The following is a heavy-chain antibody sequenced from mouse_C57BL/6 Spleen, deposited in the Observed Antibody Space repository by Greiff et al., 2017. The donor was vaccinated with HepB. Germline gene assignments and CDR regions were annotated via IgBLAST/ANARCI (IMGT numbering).Heavy chain of an antibody. CDR3: ARFSNYPNWYFEF. J-gene: IGHJ1*03. Sequence: EVQLQQSGPELVKPGASVKIPCKASGYTFTDYNMDWVKQSHGKSLEWIGDINPNNGGTIYNQKFKGKATLTVDKSSSTAYMALRSLTSEDTAVYDCARFSNYPNWYFEFWGTRTTVTVSS. CDR2: INPNNGGT. CDR1: GYTFTDYN. V-gene: IGHV1-18*01. D-gene: IGHD2-5*01.